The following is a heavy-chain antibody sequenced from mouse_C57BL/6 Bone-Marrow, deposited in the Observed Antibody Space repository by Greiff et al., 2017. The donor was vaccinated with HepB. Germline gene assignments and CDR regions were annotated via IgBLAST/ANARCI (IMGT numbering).Heavy chain of an antibody. CDR2: ISSGSSTI. Sequence: EVKLVESGGGLVKPGGSLKLSCAASGFTFSDYGMHWVRQAPEKGLEWVAYISSGSSTIYYADIVKGRFTISRDNAKNTLFLQMTSLRSEDTAMYYCARGTTVVATPFAYWGQGTLVTVSA. CDR3: ARGTTVVATPFAY. CDR1: GFTFSDYG. D-gene: IGHD1-1*01. J-gene: IGHJ3*01. V-gene: IGHV5-17*01.